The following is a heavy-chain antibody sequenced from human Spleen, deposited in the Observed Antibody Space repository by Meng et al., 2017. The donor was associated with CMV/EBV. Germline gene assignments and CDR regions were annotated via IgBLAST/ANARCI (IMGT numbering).Heavy chain of an antibody. CDR3: ARVDFDSSGFYAVVNWFDP. Sequence: FIAYSMNWARQAPGKGLEWVSSIGSSSSYIYQADSVKGRFTISRDNAQNSLYLQMNSLRAEDTAVYYCARVDFDSSGFYAVVNWFDPWGQGTLVTVSS. V-gene: IGHV3-21*06. D-gene: IGHD3-22*01. J-gene: IGHJ5*02. CDR1: FIAYS. CDR2: IGSSSSYI.